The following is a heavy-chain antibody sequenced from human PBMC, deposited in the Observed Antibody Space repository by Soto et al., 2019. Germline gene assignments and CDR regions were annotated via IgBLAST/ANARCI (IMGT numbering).Heavy chain of an antibody. Sequence: PGGSLRRSCAASGFTFNSYSMSWVRQAPGNALQWLSGFRSGGDDDTTYYADSVRGRFTISRDNSKNTLFLQMNSLRAEDTAIYYCAKKVNSGSGSQFFDYWGQGTLVTVSS. CDR3: AKKVNSGSGSQFFDY. J-gene: IGHJ4*02. D-gene: IGHD3-10*01. CDR2: FRSGGDDDTT. V-gene: IGHV3-23*01. CDR1: GFTFNSYS.